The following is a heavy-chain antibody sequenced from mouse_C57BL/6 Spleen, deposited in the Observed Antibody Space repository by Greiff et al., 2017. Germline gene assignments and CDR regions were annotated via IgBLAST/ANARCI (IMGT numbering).Heavy chain of an antibody. CDR1: GFTFSDYG. Sequence: DVMLVESGGGLVKPGGSLKLSCAASGFTFSDYGMHWVRQAPEKGLEWVAYISSGSSTIYYADTVKGRFTISRDNAKNTLFLQMTSLRSEDTAMYYCAIAMVTTKDFDYWGQGTTRTVSS. CDR2: ISSGSSTI. J-gene: IGHJ2*01. V-gene: IGHV5-17*01. CDR3: AIAMVTTKDFDY. D-gene: IGHD2-2*01.